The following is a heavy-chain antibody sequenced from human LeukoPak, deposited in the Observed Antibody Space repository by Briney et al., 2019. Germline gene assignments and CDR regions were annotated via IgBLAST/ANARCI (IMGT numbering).Heavy chain of an antibody. Sequence: GRSLRLSCAASGFTFSSYAMHWVRQAPGKGLEWVAVISYDGSNKYYADSVKGRFTISRDNSKNTLYLQMNSLRAEDTAVYYCARDGSGSYRVSRFDYWGQGTLVTVSS. V-gene: IGHV3-30-3*01. D-gene: IGHD1-26*01. CDR1: GFTFSSYA. CDR3: ARDGSGSYRVSRFDY. CDR2: ISYDGSNK. J-gene: IGHJ4*02.